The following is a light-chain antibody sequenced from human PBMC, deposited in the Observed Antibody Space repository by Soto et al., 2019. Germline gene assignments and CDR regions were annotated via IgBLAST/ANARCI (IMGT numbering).Light chain of an antibody. CDR3: HKYNSAPLT. Sequence: DIQMTQSPSSLSASVEDRVIITCRASQGISNYLAWYQQQPGKVPRLLIYAASILQSGVPSRFSGSGSGTDFTLTISSLQPEDVATYYCHKYNSAPLTFGGGTKVDIK. CDR1: QGISNY. J-gene: IGKJ4*01. V-gene: IGKV1-27*01. CDR2: AAS.